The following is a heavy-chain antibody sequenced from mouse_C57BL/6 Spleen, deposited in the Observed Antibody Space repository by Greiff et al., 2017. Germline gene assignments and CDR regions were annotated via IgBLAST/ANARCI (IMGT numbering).Heavy chain of an antibody. Sequence: QVQLQQPGAELVKPGASVKLSCKASGYTFTSYWMHWVKQRPGQGLEWIGMIHPNSGSTNYNEKFKSKATLTVDKSSSTAYMQLSSLTSEDSAVYYCARGGSGYVNYAMDDWGQGTSVTVSS. V-gene: IGHV1-64*01. CDR1: GYTFTSYW. J-gene: IGHJ4*01. CDR2: IHPNSGST. D-gene: IGHD3-2*02. CDR3: ARGGSGYVNYAMDD.